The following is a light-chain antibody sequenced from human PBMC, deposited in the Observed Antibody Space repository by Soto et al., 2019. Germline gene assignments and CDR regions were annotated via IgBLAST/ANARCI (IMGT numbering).Light chain of an antibody. J-gene: IGKJ5*01. Sequence: DIQMTQSPSSLSATVGDTVTITCRASYNIRNSLNWYQQKPGKAPKLLIYAASSLQSGVQSRFSGSGSGTDFTLTISSLQAEDFATYYCKESYSTLITFGQGTRLEIK. CDR1: YNIRNS. CDR3: KESYSTLIT. CDR2: AAS. V-gene: IGKV1-39*01.